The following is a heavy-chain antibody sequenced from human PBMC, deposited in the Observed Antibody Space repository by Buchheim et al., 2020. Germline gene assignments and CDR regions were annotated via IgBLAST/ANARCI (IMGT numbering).Heavy chain of an antibody. CDR2: ISSSSSTI. CDR3: ARAGSGSFYYYYGMDV. Sequence: EVQLVESGGGLVQPGGSLRLSCAASGFTFSSYSMNWVRQAPGKGLEWVSYISSSSSTIYSADTVKGRFTISRDNAKNSLYLQMNSLRAEDTAVYYCARAGSGSFYYYYGMDVWGQGTT. J-gene: IGHJ6*02. CDR1: GFTFSSYS. D-gene: IGHD3-10*01. V-gene: IGHV3-48*01.